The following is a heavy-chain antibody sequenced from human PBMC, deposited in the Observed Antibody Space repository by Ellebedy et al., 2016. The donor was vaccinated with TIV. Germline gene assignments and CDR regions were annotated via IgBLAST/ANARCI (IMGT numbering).Heavy chain of an antibody. Sequence: PGGSLRLSCVASRFTLSNAWMSWVRQAPGKGLEWVGRIKNKADGGTTDYAAFVKGRFTISRDESKNTLYLQMNSLKIEDTAVYYCTTALDYWGQGTLVTVSS. CDR2: IKNKADGGTT. J-gene: IGHJ4*02. CDR3: TTALDY. V-gene: IGHV3-15*01. CDR1: RFTLSNAW.